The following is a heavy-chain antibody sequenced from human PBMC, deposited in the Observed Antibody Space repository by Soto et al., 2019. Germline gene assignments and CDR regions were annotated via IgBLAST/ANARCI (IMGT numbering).Heavy chain of an antibody. V-gene: IGHV3-21*01. D-gene: IGHD4-17*01. Sequence: GGSLRLSCAASGFTLSSYSMNWVRQAPGKGLEWVSSISSSSSYIYYADSVKGRFTISRDNAKNSLYLQMNSLRAEDTAVYYCASGHDYGDYGANFDYWGQGTLVTVSS. CDR3: ASGHDYGDYGANFDY. J-gene: IGHJ4*02. CDR1: GFTLSSYS. CDR2: ISSSSSYI.